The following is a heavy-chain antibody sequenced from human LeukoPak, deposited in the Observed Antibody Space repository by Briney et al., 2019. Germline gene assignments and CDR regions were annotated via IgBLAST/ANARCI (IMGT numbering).Heavy chain of an antibody. J-gene: IGHJ4*02. D-gene: IGHD2-15*01. V-gene: IGHV4-34*01. Sequence: PSETLSLTCAVSGGSFSGYYWSWIRQPPGKGLEWIGEINHSGNTNSNPSLKSRVTMSVDTSKNQFSLKLSSLTAADTAVYYCARGRGYSYYFAYWGQGTLVTVSS. CDR2: INHSGNT. CDR1: GGSFSGYY. CDR3: ARGRGYSYYFAY.